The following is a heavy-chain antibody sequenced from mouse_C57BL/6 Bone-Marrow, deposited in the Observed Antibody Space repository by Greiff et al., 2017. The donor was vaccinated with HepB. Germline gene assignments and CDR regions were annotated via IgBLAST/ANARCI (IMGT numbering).Heavy chain of an antibody. CDR1: GYTFTSYW. V-gene: IGHV1-53*01. D-gene: IGHD1-1*01. Sequence: VQLQEPGTELVKPGASVKLSCKASGYTFTSYWMHWVKQRPGQGLEWIGNINPSNGGTNYNDKFKSKATLTVDKSSSTAYMQLSSLTSEDSAVYYCARAGFTTVVADYWGQGTTLTVSS. CDR2: INPSNGGT. CDR3: ARAGFTTVVADY. J-gene: IGHJ2*01.